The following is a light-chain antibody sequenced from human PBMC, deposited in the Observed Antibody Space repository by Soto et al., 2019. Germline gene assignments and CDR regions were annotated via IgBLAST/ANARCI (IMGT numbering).Light chain of an antibody. CDR3: QRDYNPSWT. CDR1: QSDGSNY. Sequence: VLTQSSDTLSLSHGERATLSCRASQSDGSNYLAWYQQKPGQAPRLLIYGTSSRAAGIPDRFTGSGSGTDFTLTISSLEPEDFAVYYCQRDYNPSWTFGPGTKVDIK. V-gene: IGKV3-20*01. J-gene: IGKJ1*01. CDR2: GTS.